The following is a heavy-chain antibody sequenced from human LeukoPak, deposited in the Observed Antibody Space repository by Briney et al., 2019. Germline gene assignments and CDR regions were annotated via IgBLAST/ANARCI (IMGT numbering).Heavy chain of an antibody. D-gene: IGHD2-15*01. CDR1: GGSISSYY. Sequence: SETLSLTCTVSGGSISSYYWSWIRQPPGKGLEWIGYIYYSGSTYYNPSLKSRVTISVDTSKNQFSLKLSSVTAADTAVYYCAREGCSGGSCTVDYWGQGTLVTVSS. V-gene: IGHV4-30-4*01. CDR2: IYYSGST. CDR3: AREGCSGGSCTVDY. J-gene: IGHJ4*02.